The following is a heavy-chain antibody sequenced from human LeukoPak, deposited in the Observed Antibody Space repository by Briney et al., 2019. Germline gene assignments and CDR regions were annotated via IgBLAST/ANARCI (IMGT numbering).Heavy chain of an antibody. D-gene: IGHD1-26*01. V-gene: IGHV3-7*01. CDR3: ARHSGTYFDY. CDR2: IKQDGSEK. J-gene: IGHJ4*02. Sequence: GGSLRLSCAASGFTLSSYWMTWVRQAPGKGLEWLANIKQDGSEKYSVDSVKGRFTISRDNAKNSLYLQMNSLRAEDTAVYYCARHSGTYFDYWGQGTLVTVSS. CDR1: GFTLSSYW.